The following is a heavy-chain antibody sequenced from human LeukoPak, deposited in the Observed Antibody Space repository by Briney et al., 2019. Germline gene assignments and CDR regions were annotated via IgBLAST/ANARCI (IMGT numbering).Heavy chain of an antibody. V-gene: IGHV4-4*07. CDR1: GGSISSYH. Sequence: SETLSLTCAVSGGSISSYHWSWIRQSAGKGLEWIGRIYNSGRITSNPSLASRVTLSLDTSKNQLSLILTSVTAADTAVYYCARAPNWFDLWGQGTLGTVSS. CDR3: ARAPNWFDL. CDR2: IYNSGRI. J-gene: IGHJ5*02.